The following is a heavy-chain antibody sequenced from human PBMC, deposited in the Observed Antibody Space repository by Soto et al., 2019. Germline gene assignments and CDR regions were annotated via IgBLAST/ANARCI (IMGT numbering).Heavy chain of an antibody. CDR1: GFTFSSYG. Sequence: QVQLVESGGGVVQPGRSLRLSCAASGFTFSSYGMHWVRQAPGKGLEWVAVIWYDGSNKYHADSVKGRFTSSKDNSKNTLYMQMNSLRAEDTAVYYCARDHERWLQSSDYFDYWGQGTLVTVSS. J-gene: IGHJ4*02. CDR3: ARDHERWLQSSDYFDY. D-gene: IGHD5-12*01. V-gene: IGHV3-33*01. CDR2: IWYDGSNK.